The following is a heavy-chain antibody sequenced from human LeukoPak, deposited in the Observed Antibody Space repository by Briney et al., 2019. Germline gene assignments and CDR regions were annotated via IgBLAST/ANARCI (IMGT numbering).Heavy chain of an antibody. V-gene: IGHV3-48*02. CDR1: GFTFSSYW. CDR2: ISHTGSTI. D-gene: IGHD4-17*01. CDR3: ARNYGDLDY. J-gene: IGHJ4*02. Sequence: PGGSLRLSCAASGFTFSSYWMIWLRQAPGKGLEWVAYISHTGSTIYYADSVKGRFTISRDNAKNSLYLQMNSVRDEDTAVYYCARNYGDLDYWGQGTLVTVSS.